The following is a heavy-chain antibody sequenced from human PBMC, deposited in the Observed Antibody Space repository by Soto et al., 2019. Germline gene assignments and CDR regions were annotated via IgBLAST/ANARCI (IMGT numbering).Heavy chain of an antibody. CDR2: FDPEDGET. CDR3: ATVSQGIVVVPDAHPTREYYFEY. Sequence: EASVKVSCKVSGYTLTELSMHWVRQAPGKGLEWMGGFDPEDGETVYAQKFQGRVTMTEDTSTDTAYMELSSLRSEDTAVYYCATVSQGIVVVPDAHPTREYYFEYWGQGTLVTVSS. CDR1: GYTLTELS. J-gene: IGHJ4*02. D-gene: IGHD2-2*01. V-gene: IGHV1-24*01.